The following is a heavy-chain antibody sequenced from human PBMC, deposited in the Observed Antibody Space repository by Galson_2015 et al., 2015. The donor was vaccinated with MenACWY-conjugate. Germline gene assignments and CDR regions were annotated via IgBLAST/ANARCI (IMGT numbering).Heavy chain of an antibody. Sequence: SLRLSCAASGFAFRDFCMHWVRQAPGKGLECVSRICAGGISIMYGDSVWGRFTISRDDAENTLSLQMDSLRADDTAVYFCVRGSSGWRGMDIWGQGTTVTVSS. CDR2: ICAGGISI. J-gene: IGHJ6*02. CDR3: VRGSSGWRGMDI. CDR1: GFAFRDFC. D-gene: IGHD6-19*01. V-gene: IGHV3-74*03.